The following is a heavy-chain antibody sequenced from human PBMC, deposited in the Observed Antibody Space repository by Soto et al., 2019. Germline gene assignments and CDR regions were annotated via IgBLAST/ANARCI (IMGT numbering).Heavy chain of an antibody. CDR1: GFTFSSYA. CDR2: ISGSGGST. V-gene: IGHV3-23*01. CDR3: ARSREFDY. J-gene: IGHJ4*02. Sequence: GGSLRLSCAASGFTFSSYAMSWVRQAPGKGLEWVSAISGSGGSTYYADSVKGRFTISRDVSKNQFSLSLRSLTAADTAVYYCARSREFDYWSQGTLVTVSS.